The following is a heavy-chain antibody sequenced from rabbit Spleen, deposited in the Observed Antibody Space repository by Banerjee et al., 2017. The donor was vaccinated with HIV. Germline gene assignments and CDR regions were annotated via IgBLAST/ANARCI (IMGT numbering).Heavy chain of an antibody. V-gene: IGHV1S40*01. Sequence: QSLEESGGDLVKPEGSLTLTCTASGFSFSNNYYICWVRQAPGKELEWIACIYGGSGDTYYANWAKGRFTISKTSSTTVTLQMTSLTAADTATYFCARSAGHTIDVNLWGPGTLVTVS. CDR1: GFSFSNNYY. CDR3: ARSAGHTIDVNL. D-gene: IGHD7-1*01. J-gene: IGHJ4*01. CDR2: IYGGSGDT.